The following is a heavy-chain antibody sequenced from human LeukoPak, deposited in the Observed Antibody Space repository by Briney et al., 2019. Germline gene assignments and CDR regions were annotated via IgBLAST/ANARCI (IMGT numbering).Heavy chain of an antibody. CDR1: GFTFSAYS. V-gene: IGHV3-21*01. CDR3: ARVDAFDL. Sequence: PGGSLRLSCGASGFTFSAYSMNWVRQAPGKGLEWVSYISSSSSYIYYADSVKGRFTISRDNAKSSLYLQMNSLRAEDTAVYYRARVDAFDLWGQGTMVTVSS. J-gene: IGHJ3*01. CDR2: ISSSSSYI.